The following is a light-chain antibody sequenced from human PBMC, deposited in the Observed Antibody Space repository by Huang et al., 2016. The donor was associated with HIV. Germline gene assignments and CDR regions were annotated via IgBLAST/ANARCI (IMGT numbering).Light chain of an antibody. CDR3: QQYNDWPPT. CDR1: QTVSNN. Sequence: IVMTQSPDTLSVSPGERATLSCRASQTVSNNLAWYQQNPGQAPRLRIYGASTRATGVPARFSGSVSGTEFALTISSLTSEDFTLYYCQQYNDWPPTFGQGTKLEI. CDR2: GAS. V-gene: IGKV3-15*01. J-gene: IGKJ2*01.